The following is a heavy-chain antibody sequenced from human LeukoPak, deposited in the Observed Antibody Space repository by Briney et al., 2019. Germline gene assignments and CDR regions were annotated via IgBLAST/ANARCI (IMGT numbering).Heavy chain of an antibody. CDR3: ARERLIAAAADGFDS. D-gene: IGHD6-25*01. J-gene: IGHJ4*02. V-gene: IGHV3-48*02. Sequence: GGSLRLSCAASGFTFSDYSMNWVRQAPGKGLEWVSYISSSSTTIFYADSVKGRFTISRDNAKNSLFLQMNGLRDEDTALYYCARERLIAAAADGFDSWGQGTLVTVSS. CDR1: GFTFSDYS. CDR2: ISSSSTTI.